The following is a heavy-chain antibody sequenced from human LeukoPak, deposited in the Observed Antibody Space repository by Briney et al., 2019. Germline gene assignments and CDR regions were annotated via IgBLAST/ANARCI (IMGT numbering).Heavy chain of an antibody. CDR1: GFTVDSNY. CDR3: AKDMLRMVVAATPYYYYYGMDV. J-gene: IGHJ6*02. D-gene: IGHD2-15*01. CDR2: ISYDGSNK. Sequence: GGSLRLSCAASGFTVDSNYMSWVRQAPGKGLEWVAVISYDGSNKYYADSVKGRFTISRDNSKNTLYLQMNSLRAEDTAVYYCAKDMLRMVVAATPYYYYYGMDVWGQGTTVTVSS. V-gene: IGHV3-30*18.